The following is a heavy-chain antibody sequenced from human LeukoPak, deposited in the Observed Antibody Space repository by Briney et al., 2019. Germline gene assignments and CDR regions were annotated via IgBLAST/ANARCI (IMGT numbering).Heavy chain of an antibody. CDR1: GGTFSSYA. CDR3: ARGVAAAGPTPLYYFDY. J-gene: IGHJ4*02. V-gene: IGHV1-69*13. CDR2: IIPIFGTA. D-gene: IGHD6-13*01. Sequence: SVKVSCKASGGTFSSYAISWVRQAPGQGLEWMGGIIPIFGTANYAQKIQGRVTITADESTSTAYMELSSLRSEDTAVYYCARGVAAAGPTPLYYFDYWGQGTLVTVSS.